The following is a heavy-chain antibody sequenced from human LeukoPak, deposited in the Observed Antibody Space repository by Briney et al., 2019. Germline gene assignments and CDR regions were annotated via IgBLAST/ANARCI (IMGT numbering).Heavy chain of an antibody. D-gene: IGHD2-2*01. V-gene: IGHV1-18*01. CDR2: ISAYNGNT. Sequence: ASVKVSCKASGYTFTSYGISWVRQAPGQGLEWMGWISAYNGNTNYAQKLQGRVTMTTDTSTSTAYMELRSLRSEDTAVYYCASNKDCSNIRCFNGAFDIWGQGTMVTVSS. CDR3: ASNKDCSNIRCFNGAFDI. CDR1: GYTFTSYG. J-gene: IGHJ3*02.